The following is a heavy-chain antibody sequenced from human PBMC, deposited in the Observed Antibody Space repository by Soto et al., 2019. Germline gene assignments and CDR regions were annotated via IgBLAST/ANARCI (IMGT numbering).Heavy chain of an antibody. CDR1: MESISTLY. CDR3: ARGRTVRNYADDSSDYFSSFDY. D-gene: IGHD3-22*01. Sequence: SERLSLTGTVSMESISTLYWGWIRQSQGKELEWIGYVYYTGSTNYNPSLKSRVTISVDRSKNQFPLKLTSANATDTAVYYCARGRTVRNYADDSSDYFSSFDYWGQGTQVTV. CDR2: VYYTGST. V-gene: IGHV4-59*01. J-gene: IGHJ4*02.